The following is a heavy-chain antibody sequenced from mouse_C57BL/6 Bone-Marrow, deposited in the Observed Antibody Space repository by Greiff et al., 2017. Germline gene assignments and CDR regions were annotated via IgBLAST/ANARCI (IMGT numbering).Heavy chain of an antibody. V-gene: IGHV1-26*01. CDR1: GYTFTDYY. D-gene: IGHD1-1*01. CDR3: AVTTVVATEAMDY. Sequence: VQLQQSGPELVKPGASVKISCKASGYTFTDYYMNWVKQSHGKSLEWIGDINPNNGGTSYNQKFKGKATLTVDKSSSTAYMELRSLTSEDSAVYYCAVTTVVATEAMDYWGQGTSVTVSS. J-gene: IGHJ4*01. CDR2: INPNNGGT.